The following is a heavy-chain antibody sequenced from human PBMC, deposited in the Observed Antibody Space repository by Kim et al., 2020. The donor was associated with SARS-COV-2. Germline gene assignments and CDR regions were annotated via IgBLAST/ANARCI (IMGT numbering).Heavy chain of an antibody. V-gene: IGHV3-30*04. J-gene: IGHJ4*02. CDR2: ISYDGSNK. D-gene: IGHD6-19*01. CDR1: GFTFSSYT. CDR3: ARGSSGWY. Sequence: GGSLRLSCAASGFTFSSYTLHWVRQAPGKGLEWVAVISYDGSNKYYADSVKGRFTISRDNSKNTLYLQMNSLRAEDTAVYYCARGSSGWYWGQGTLVTVSS.